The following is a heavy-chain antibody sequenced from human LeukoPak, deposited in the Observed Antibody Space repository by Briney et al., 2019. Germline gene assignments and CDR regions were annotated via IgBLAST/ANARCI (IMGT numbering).Heavy chain of an antibody. CDR3: ARSSLVLRYFDWLLGAFDI. J-gene: IGHJ3*02. CDR1: GGTFSSYA. V-gene: IGHV1-69*13. CDR2: IIPIFGTA. D-gene: IGHD3-9*01. Sequence: ASVKVSCKASGGTFSSYAISWVRQAPGQGLEWMGGIIPIFGTANYAQKFQGRVTITADESTSTAYMELSSLRSEDMAVYYCARSSLVLRYFDWLLGAFDIWGQGTMVTVSS.